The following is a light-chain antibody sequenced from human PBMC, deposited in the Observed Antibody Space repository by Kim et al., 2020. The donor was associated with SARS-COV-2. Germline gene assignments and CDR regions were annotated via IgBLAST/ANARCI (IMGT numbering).Light chain of an antibody. CDR2: GAS. CDR3: QQYGSSPRYT. V-gene: IGKV3-20*01. CDR1: QSVSSGY. J-gene: IGKJ2*01. Sequence: EIVLTQSPGTLSLSPGERATLSCRAIQSVSSGYLAWYQQKPGQAPRLLIYGASRRATGIPDRFSGGGSGTDFTLTISRLEPEDFAVYYCQQYGSSPRYTFGQGTKLEI.